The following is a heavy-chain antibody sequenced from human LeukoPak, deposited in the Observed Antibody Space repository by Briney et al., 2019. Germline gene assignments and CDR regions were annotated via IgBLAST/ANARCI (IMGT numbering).Heavy chain of an antibody. Sequence: SETLSLTCAVSGGSISSTNWWSWVRQPPGKGLEWIGEIYHTGSPNYNSSLKSRATISVDRSKNQFSLKLTSVTAADTAVYYCASTEILVTDKVTDYFDYWGQGTLVTVSS. D-gene: IGHD5-18*01. CDR1: GGSISSTNW. CDR2: IYHTGSP. V-gene: IGHV4-4*02. CDR3: ASTEILVTDKVTDYFDY. J-gene: IGHJ4*02.